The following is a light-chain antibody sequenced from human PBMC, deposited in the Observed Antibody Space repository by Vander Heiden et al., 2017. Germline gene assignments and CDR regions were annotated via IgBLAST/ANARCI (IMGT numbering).Light chain of an antibody. V-gene: IGKV3-15*01. J-gene: IGKJ1*01. CDR2: GAS. CDR3: QQDNNSPWT. Sequence: EIVMTQSPATLSVSPGERATLSCRASQSVSSNLAWYQQKPGQAPRLLIYGASTRATGIPARFSGSGSGTEFTLTISSLQSEDFAVYYCQQDNNSPWTFGQGTKVEIK. CDR1: QSVSSN.